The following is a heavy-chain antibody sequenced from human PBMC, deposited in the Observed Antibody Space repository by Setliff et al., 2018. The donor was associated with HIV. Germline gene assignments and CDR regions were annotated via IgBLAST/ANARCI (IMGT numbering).Heavy chain of an antibody. V-gene: IGHV4-39*07. D-gene: IGHD3-3*01. CDR3: ARDISEGFFLERASEH. CDR2: FHYSGST. CDR1: GGSISSSSYF. Sequence: SETLSLTCHVSGGSISSSSYFWAWIRQPPGKGLEWIGSFHYSGSTSYNPSLRSRVTISVDTSENQFSLNLNSVTAADTAVYYCARDISEGFFLERASEHWSQGTLVTVSS. J-gene: IGHJ1*01.